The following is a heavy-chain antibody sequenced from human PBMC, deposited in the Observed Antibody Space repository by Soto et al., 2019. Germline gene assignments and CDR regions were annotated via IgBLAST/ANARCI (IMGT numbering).Heavy chain of an antibody. Sequence: QLQLQESGSGLVKPSQTLSLTCAVSGGSISSGGYSWSWIRQPPGKGLEWIGYIYHSGSTYYNPSPKSRVTISVHRSKNHFSLMLGSVTAADTAVYYCASVSGPWGQGTLVTVSS. J-gene: IGHJ5*02. CDR1: GGSISSGGYS. V-gene: IGHV4-30-2*01. CDR2: IYHSGST. CDR3: ASVSGP.